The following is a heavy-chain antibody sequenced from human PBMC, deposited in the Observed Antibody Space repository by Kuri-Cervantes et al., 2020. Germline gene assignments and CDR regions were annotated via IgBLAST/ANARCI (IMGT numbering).Heavy chain of an antibody. CDR2: ISYDGNNK. CDR1: GFTFSSYA. D-gene: IGHD1-26*01. CDR3: ARDSGSYSTYGMDV. Sequence: GGSLRLSCAASGFTFSSYAMHWVRQAPGKGLEWVAVISYDGNNKYYADSVKGRFTISRDNSKNTLYLQMNSLRAEDTAVYYCARDSGSYSTYGMDVWGQGTTVTVSS. V-gene: IGHV3-30-3*01. J-gene: IGHJ6*02.